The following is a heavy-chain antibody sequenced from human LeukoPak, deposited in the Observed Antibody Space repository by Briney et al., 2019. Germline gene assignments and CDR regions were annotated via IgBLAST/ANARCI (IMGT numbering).Heavy chain of an antibody. CDR3: ARVSQYYFDY. J-gene: IGHJ4*02. D-gene: IGHD5-24*01. V-gene: IGHV1-2*02. Sequence: GASVKVSCKASGYTFTSYYMHWVRQAPGQGREWMGWISPNSGGTNYAQKFQGRVTMTRDTSISTAYMELSRLRSDDTAVYYCARVSQYYFDYWGQGTLVTVSS. CDR2: ISPNSGGT. CDR1: GYTFTSYY.